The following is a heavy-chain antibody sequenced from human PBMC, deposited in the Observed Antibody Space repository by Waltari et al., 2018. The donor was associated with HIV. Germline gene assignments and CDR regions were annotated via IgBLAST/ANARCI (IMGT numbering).Heavy chain of an antibody. Sequence: ELQLVEAGGGLVQTGGSLRPPCGASGFTFIRYCINLVREAGGKGLEWVSYISSSSSTNYYADSVKRRFTISRDNTNNLLYLQMTILRAEDTVVYYCARDRKAGDYGDYVEGVYFDYCGQVNLGSVSS. D-gene: IGHD4-17*01. V-gene: IGHV3-48*04. CDR3: ARDRKAGDYGDYVEGVYFDY. CDR1: GFTFIRYC. CDR2: ISSSSSTN. J-gene: IGHJ4*02.